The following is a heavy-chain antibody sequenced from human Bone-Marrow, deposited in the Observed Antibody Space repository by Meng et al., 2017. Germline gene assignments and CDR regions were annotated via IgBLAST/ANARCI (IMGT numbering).Heavy chain of an antibody. CDR1: GGSFSGYY. V-gene: IGHV4-34*01. D-gene: IGHD6-13*01. CDR2: INHSGST. J-gene: IGHJ2*01. CDR3: ARGPRRAIAAAGTGYFDL. Sequence: HVQLQEWCAGLLKPSEPLSLNCAVYGGSFSGYYWGWIRQPPGKGLEWIGEINHSGSTNYNPSLKSRVTISVDTSKNQFSLKLSSVTAADTAVYYCARGPRRAIAAAGTGYFDLWGRGTLVTVSS.